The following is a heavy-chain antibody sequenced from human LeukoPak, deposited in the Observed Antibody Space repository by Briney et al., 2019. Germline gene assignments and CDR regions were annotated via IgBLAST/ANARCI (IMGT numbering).Heavy chain of an antibody. V-gene: IGHV3-23*01. CDR3: AKSLPQYYDFWSGHDEHHYFDY. Sequence: GGSLRLSCAASGFTVSSNYMSWVRQAPGKGLEWVSAISGSGGSTYYADSVKGRFTISSDNSKNTLYLQMNSLRAEDTAVYYCAKSLPQYYDFWSGHDEHHYFDYWGQGTLVTVSS. D-gene: IGHD3-3*01. J-gene: IGHJ4*02. CDR2: ISGSGGST. CDR1: GFTVSSNY.